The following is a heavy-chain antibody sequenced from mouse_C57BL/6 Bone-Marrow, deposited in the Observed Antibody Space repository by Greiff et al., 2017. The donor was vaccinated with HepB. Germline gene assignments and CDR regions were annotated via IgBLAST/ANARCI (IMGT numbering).Heavy chain of an antibody. CDR2: ISNGGGST. CDR1: GFTFSDYY. Sequence: DVKLVESGGGLVQPGGSLKLTCAASGFTFSDYYMYWVRQTPEKRLEWVAYISNGGGSTYYPDTVKGRITICRDNTKNTLYLLMSRLKSEATASYYCARHDYDGSLVFWGQGTTLTVTA. CDR3: ARHDYDGSLVF. D-gene: IGHD1-1*01. V-gene: IGHV5-12*01. J-gene: IGHJ2*01.